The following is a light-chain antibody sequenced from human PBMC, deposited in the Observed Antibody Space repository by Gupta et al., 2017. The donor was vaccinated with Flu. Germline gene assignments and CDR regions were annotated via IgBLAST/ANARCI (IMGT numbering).Light chain of an antibody. J-gene: IGLJ2*01. CDR1: SLRSYH. CDR2: GKD. V-gene: IGLV3-19*01. Sequence: QTVRITCQGDSLRSYHASWYQQKPGQAPVLVFYGKDNRPSGIPDRFSVSRSGDTASLTITRARAEDEADYYCNCRDSSGSHPVVFGGGTKLTVL. CDR3: NCRDSSGSHPVV.